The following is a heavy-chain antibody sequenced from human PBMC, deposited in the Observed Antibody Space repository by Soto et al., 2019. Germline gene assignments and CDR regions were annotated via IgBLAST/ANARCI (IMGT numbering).Heavy chain of an antibody. Sequence: GGSLRLSCAASGFTFSSYAMSWVRQAPGKGLELVSAISGSGGSTYYADSVKGRFTISRDNSKNTLYLQMNSLRAEDTAVYYCAKDRDFWSGYLDYWGQGTLVTVSS. CDR3: AKDRDFWSGYLDY. J-gene: IGHJ4*02. CDR1: GFTFSSYA. V-gene: IGHV3-23*01. D-gene: IGHD3-3*01. CDR2: ISGSGGST.